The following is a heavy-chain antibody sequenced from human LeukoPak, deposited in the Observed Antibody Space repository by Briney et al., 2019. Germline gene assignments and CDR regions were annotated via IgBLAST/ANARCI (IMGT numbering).Heavy chain of an antibody. CDR1: GASISSYY. J-gene: IGHJ3*02. Sequence: SETLSLTCTVSGASISSYYWSWIRQPPGKGLEWIGYIYYSGSTNYNPSLKSRVTISVDTSKNQFSLKLSSVTAADTAVYYCARVEPVVDAFDIWGQGTMVTVSS. V-gene: IGHV4-59*01. CDR2: IYYSGST. CDR3: ARVEPVVDAFDI. D-gene: IGHD1-26*01.